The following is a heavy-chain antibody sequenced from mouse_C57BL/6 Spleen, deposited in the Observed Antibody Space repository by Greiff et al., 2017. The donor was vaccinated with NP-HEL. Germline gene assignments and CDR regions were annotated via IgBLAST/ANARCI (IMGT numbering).Heavy chain of an antibody. Sequence: QVQLQQSGAELAKPGASVKLSCKASGYTFTSYWMHWVKQRPGQGLEWIGYINPSSGYTKYNQKFKDKATLTADKSSSTAYMQLSSLTYEDSAVYYCARPEIITTVVAYYYAMDYWGQGTSVTVSS. D-gene: IGHD1-1*01. CDR3: ARPEIITTVVAYYYAMDY. CDR1: GYTFTSYW. V-gene: IGHV1-7*01. CDR2: INPSSGYT. J-gene: IGHJ4*01.